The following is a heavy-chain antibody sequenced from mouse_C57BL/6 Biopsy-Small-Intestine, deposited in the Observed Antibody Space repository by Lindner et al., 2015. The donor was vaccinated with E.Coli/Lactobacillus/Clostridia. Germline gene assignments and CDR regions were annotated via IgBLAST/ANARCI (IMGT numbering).Heavy chain of an antibody. V-gene: IGHV1-79*01. Sequence: SVKVSCKASGYTFTYFGISWVRQAPGQGLEWIGWISGYNDDTDYARKFQGRVTMTKDTSTSTAFMELRSLRSDDTAVYYCARDSSSWYYYYYGMDIWGQGTTITVSS. D-gene: IGHD1-1*02. CDR2: ISGYNDDT. CDR3: ARDSSSWYYYYYGMDI. J-gene: IGHJ1*01. CDR1: GYTFTYFG.